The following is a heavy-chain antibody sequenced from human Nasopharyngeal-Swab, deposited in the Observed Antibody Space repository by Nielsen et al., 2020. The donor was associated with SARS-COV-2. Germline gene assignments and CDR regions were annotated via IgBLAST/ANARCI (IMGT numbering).Heavy chain of an antibody. Sequence: VRQAPGKGLEWVAVISYDGSNKYYADSVKGRFTISSDNSKNTLYLQMNSLRAEDTAVYYCARGTLRLDIVVVPAVYFDYWGQGTLVTVSS. J-gene: IGHJ4*02. V-gene: IGHV3-30*04. CDR3: ARGTLRLDIVVVPAVYFDY. CDR2: ISYDGSNK. D-gene: IGHD2-2*03.